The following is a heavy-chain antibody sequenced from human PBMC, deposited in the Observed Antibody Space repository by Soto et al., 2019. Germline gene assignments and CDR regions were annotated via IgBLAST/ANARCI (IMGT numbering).Heavy chain of an antibody. J-gene: IGHJ5*02. Sequence: PGGSLRLSCAASGFAFSSYVLHWVRRAPGKGPEWGSAIGTGGDTYYADSVMGRFTISRDNAKKSLYLQMNSLIAEDMAVYYCARDSWMVVSGFAPWGQGTLVTVSS. CDR2: IGTGGDT. CDR3: ARDSWMVVSGFAP. V-gene: IGHV3-13*01. D-gene: IGHD3-22*01. CDR1: GFAFSSYV.